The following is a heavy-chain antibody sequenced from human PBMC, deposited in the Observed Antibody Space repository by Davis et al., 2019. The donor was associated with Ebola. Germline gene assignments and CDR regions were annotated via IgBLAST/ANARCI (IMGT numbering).Heavy chain of an antibody. Sequence: PGGSLRLSCLASGFTFGNYNMNWVRQTPGKGLEWVSYISTSSSTIYYADSVKGRFTISRDNAKNSLYLQMNSLRDEDTAVYYCARASHFWSGYYTEGHGMDVWGQGTTVTVSS. J-gene: IGHJ6*02. CDR1: GFTFGNYN. D-gene: IGHD3-3*02. CDR2: ISTSSSTI. V-gene: IGHV3-48*02. CDR3: ARASHFWSGYYTEGHGMDV.